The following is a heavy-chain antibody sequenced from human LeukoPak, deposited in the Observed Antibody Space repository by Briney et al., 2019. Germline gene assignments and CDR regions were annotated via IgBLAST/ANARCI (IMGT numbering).Heavy chain of an antibody. CDR2: IIPIFGTA. CDR3: ARSYGDTLNYYYGMDV. CDR1: GGTFSSYA. V-gene: IGHV1-69*13. D-gene: IGHD4-17*01. Sequence: ASVKASCKASGGTFSSYAISWVRQAPGQGLEWMGGIIPIFGTANYAQKFQGRVTITADESTSTAYMELSSLRSEDTAVYYCARSYGDTLNYYYGMDVWGQGTTVTVSS. J-gene: IGHJ6*02.